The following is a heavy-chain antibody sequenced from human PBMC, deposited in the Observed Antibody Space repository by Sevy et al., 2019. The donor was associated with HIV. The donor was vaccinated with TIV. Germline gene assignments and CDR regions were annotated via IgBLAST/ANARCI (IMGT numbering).Heavy chain of an antibody. Sequence: GGSLRLSCAASGFTLNGYNMNWVRQAPGKGLEWVSSISSSSSYIYYADTVKGRFTISRANAKNSLYLQMNSLRAEDTAVYHCTSDIEGYGDLHYFDSWGQGTLVTVSS. CDR3: TSDIEGYGDLHYFDS. CDR1: GFTLNGYN. CDR2: ISSSSSYI. D-gene: IGHD4-17*01. J-gene: IGHJ4*02. V-gene: IGHV3-21*01.